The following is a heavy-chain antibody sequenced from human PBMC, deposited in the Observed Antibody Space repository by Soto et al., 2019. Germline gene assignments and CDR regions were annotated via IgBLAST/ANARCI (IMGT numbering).Heavy chain of an antibody. Sequence: QLQMEESGPGLVKPSETLSLSCTVSGVSISKSSYYWGWIRQPPGRGLEWIGSIHSSGGTSYNPSLENRVTMSVDTSKNQFSLRLNSVTAADTAVYYCARLVIVPAAMSDYYMDVWGKGATVTVSS. V-gene: IGHV4-39*01. CDR2: IHSSGGT. D-gene: IGHD2-2*01. CDR1: GVSISKSSYY. CDR3: ARLVIVPAAMSDYYMDV. J-gene: IGHJ6*03.